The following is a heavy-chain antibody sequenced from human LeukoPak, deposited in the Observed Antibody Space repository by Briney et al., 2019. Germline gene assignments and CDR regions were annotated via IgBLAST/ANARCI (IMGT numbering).Heavy chain of an antibody. CDR2: IWNDGSNK. D-gene: IGHD7-27*01. CDR1: GFTFRGYV. Sequence: RGSLRLSCAQSGFTFRGYVMHWVRQAPGKGREWVAVIWNDGSNKYFADSVKGRFTISRDSSKNTLYLQMNSLRAEDTAVYYCASATGDNDAFDIWGQGTMVTV. V-gene: IGHV3-33*01. J-gene: IGHJ3*02. CDR3: ASATGDNDAFDI.